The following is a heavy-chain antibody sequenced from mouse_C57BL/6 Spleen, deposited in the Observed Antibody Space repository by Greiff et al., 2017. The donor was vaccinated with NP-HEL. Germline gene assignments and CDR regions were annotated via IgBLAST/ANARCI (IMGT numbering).Heavy chain of an antibody. CDR3: ARSVTTAPYWYFDV. Sequence: VQLQQPGAELVRPGTSVKLSCKASGYTFTSYWMHWVKQRPGQGLEWIGVIDPSDSYTNYNQKFKGKATLTVDTSSSTAYMQLSSLTSEDSAVYYCARSVTTAPYWYFDVWGTGTTVTVSS. CDR1: GYTFTSYW. D-gene: IGHD1-2*01. V-gene: IGHV1-59*01. J-gene: IGHJ1*03. CDR2: IDPSDSYT.